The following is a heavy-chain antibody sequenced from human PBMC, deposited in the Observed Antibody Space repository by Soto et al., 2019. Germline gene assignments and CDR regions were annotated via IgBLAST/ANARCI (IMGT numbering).Heavy chain of an antibody. V-gene: IGHV1-18*04. Sequence: ASVKVSCKASGYTFTSYGISWVRQAPGQGLERMGWISAYNGNTNYAQKLQGRVTMTTDTSTSTAYMELRSLRSDDTAVYYCARYEIAVAGGYFDYWGQGTLVTVSS. D-gene: IGHD6-19*01. CDR1: GYTFTSYG. CDR2: ISAYNGNT. J-gene: IGHJ4*02. CDR3: ARYEIAVAGGYFDY.